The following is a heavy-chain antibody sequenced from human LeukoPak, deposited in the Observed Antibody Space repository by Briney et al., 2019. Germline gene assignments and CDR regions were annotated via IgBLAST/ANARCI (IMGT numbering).Heavy chain of an antibody. V-gene: IGHV3-7*01. Sequence: GGSLRLSCAASGFTFSSYWMSWVRQAPGKGLEWVANIKKDGSPNYYVDSVKGRFTISKDNAKNSLYLQMNSLRAEDTAVYYCARGSIVGARGLGDYWGQGTLVTVSS. J-gene: IGHJ4*02. D-gene: IGHD1-26*01. CDR3: ARGSIVGARGLGDY. CDR1: GFTFSSYW. CDR2: IKKDGSPN.